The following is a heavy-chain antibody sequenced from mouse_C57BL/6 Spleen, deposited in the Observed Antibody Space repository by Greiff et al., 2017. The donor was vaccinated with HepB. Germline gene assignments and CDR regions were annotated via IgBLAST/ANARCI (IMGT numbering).Heavy chain of an antibody. CDR2: ISNGGGST. J-gene: IGHJ3*01. CDR1: GFTFSDYY. V-gene: IGHV5-12*01. D-gene: IGHD2-1*01. CDR3: ASSTTRWFAC. Sequence: EVKLQESGGGLVQPGGSLKLSCAASGFTFSDYYMYWVRQTPEKRLEWVAYISNGGGSTYYPDTVKGRFTISRDNAKNTLYLQMSRLKSEDTAMYYCASSTTRWFACWGQGTLVTVSA.